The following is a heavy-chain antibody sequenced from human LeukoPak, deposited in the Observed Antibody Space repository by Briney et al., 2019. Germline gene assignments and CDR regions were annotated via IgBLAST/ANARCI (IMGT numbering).Heavy chain of an antibody. CDR3: AKDGYDSSGYGYFQH. D-gene: IGHD3-22*01. J-gene: IGHJ1*01. V-gene: IGHV3-33*06. Sequence: GGSLRLSCAASGFTFSSYGMHWVRQAPGKGLEWVAVIWYDGSNKYYADSVKGRFTISRGNSKNTLYLQMNSLRAEDTAVYYCAKDGYDSSGYGYFQHWGQGTLVTVSS. CDR2: IWYDGSNK. CDR1: GFTFSSYG.